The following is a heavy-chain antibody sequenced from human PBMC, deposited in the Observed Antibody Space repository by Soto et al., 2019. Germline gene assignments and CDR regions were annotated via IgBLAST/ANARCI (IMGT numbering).Heavy chain of an antibody. J-gene: IGHJ4*02. CDR3: VRSKGGYSYGTPFDY. CDR1: GVYINSNIHY. CDR2: IYYSGST. D-gene: IGHD5-18*01. V-gene: IGHV4-39*02. Sequence: SETMSLTCTVAGVYINSNIHYWGWHRQSPGKEMEWIGRIYYSGSTNYNPSLKSRITISIDSSKNSLYLQMNSLRPGDTALYYCVRSKGGYSYGTPFDYWGQGTLVTVSS.